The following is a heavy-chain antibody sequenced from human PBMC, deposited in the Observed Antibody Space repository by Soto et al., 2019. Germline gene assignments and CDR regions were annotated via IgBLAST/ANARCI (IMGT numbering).Heavy chain of an antibody. CDR2: ISGSGGST. D-gene: IGHD5-12*01. Sequence: GALRLSCAASGFTFSSYAMSWVRQAPGKGLEWVSAISGSGGSTYYADSVKGRFTISRDNSKNTLYLQMNSLRAEDTAVYYFAKDLDNSPDIVAMDYWGQGTLVTVSS. CDR3: AKDLDNSPDIVAMDY. CDR1: GFTFSSYA. J-gene: IGHJ4*02. V-gene: IGHV3-23*01.